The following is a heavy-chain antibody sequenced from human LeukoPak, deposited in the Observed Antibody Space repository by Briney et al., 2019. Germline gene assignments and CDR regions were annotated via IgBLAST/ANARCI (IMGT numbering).Heavy chain of an antibody. V-gene: IGHV3-30-3*01. CDR1: GFTFSSYT. D-gene: IGHD6-19*01. CDR3: ARPDSSGWSHAFDI. CDR2: MSSDGNNK. Sequence: GGSLRLSCAASGFTFSSYTMHWVRQAPGKGLEWVAVMSSDGNNKYYADSVKGRFTISRDNSKNTLYLDMNSLRAEDTAVYYCARPDSSGWSHAFDIWGQGTKVTVSS. J-gene: IGHJ3*02.